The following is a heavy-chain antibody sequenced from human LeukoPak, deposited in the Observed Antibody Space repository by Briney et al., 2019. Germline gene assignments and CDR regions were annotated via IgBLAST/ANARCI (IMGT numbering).Heavy chain of an antibody. CDR2: IYYSGST. Sequence: SETLSLTCTVSGGSISSYYWSRIRQPPGKGLEWIGYIYYSGSTYYNPSLKSRVTISVDTSKNQFSLKLSSVTAADTAVYYCAREEKSRNWFDPWGQGTLVTVSS. J-gene: IGHJ5*02. CDR1: GGSISSYY. V-gene: IGHV4-30-4*08. CDR3: AREEKSRNWFDP.